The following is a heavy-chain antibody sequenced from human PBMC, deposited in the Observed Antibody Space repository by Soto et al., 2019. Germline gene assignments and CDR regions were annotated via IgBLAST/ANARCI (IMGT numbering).Heavy chain of an antibody. CDR2: VKSDGST. Sequence: GGSLSLSCAASGFTFSTYWMHWVRQIPGKGLEWVSRVKSDGSTYYADPVKGRFTISRDNAWNTVYLQMNRLRAEDTALYYCERGLKNYHCRDGWGKGTRVTVPS. CDR1: GFTFSTYW. V-gene: IGHV3-74*01. CDR3: ERGLKNYHCRDG. J-gene: IGHJ6*04.